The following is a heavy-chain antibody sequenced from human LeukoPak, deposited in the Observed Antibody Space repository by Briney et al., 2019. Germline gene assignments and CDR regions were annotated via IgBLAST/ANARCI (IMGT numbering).Heavy chain of an antibody. CDR2: ISASGGST. Sequence: GGSLRLSCAASGFTLSSFATSWVRQAPGKGLEWVSGISASGGSTYYADSVKGRFTISRDNSKNTLYLQMNSLRAEDTAVYYCAKGFYDNSASGVFDIWGQGTMVTVSS. J-gene: IGHJ3*02. D-gene: IGHD3-22*01. V-gene: IGHV3-23*01. CDR3: AKGFYDNSASGVFDI. CDR1: GFTLSSFA.